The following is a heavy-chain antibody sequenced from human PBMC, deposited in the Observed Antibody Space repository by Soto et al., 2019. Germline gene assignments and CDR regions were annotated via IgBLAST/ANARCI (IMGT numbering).Heavy chain of an antibody. CDR2: IFYTGRT. D-gene: IGHD3-22*01. V-gene: IGHV4-39*01. Sequence: QLQMQEPGPGLVKPSETLSLTCTVSDGSISTSSYYWGWIRQSPGKGPEWIGTIFYTGRTYYNPSLESRVTLSVDTSKNQFSLHLTSVTAADTAVYYCTRHHPHHYDSSGYFDYWGKGTLVTVSS. CDR3: TRHHPHHYDSSGYFDY. J-gene: IGHJ4*02. CDR1: DGSISTSSYY.